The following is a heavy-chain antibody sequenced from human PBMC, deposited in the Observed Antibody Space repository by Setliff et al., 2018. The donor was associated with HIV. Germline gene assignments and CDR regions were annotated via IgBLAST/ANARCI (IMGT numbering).Heavy chain of an antibody. D-gene: IGHD2-2*02. J-gene: IGHJ4*02. Sequence: LSCAASGFLFHTYWMRWVRQAPGKGLEWVANIKEDGSGKYYVGSVKGQFTISRDNAENSLYLQMNSLRAEDTALYYCARGTLYYCSISSCHNDYWGQGTLVTVSS. CDR2: IKEDGSGK. CDR1: GFLFHTYW. V-gene: IGHV3-7*02. CDR3: ARGTLYYCSISSCHNDY.